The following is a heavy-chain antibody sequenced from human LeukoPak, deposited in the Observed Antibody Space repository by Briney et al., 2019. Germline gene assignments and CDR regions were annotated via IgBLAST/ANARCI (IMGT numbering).Heavy chain of an antibody. CDR3: ASRHYDFGYY. J-gene: IGHJ4*02. V-gene: IGHV3-30*04. CDR2: ISYDGSNK. D-gene: IGHD4-17*01. CDR1: GFTFSSYP. Sequence: GGSLRLSCAASGFTFSSYPMHWVRQAPGKGLEWVAVISYDGSNKYYGDSVKGRFTISRDNSKNTLYLQMNSLRAEDTAVYYCASRHYDFGYYWGQGTLVTVSS.